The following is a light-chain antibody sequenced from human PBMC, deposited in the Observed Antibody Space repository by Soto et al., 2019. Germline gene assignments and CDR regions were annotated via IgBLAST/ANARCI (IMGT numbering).Light chain of an antibody. J-gene: IGLJ1*01. CDR3: NSYTTSISLYV. CDR1: SSDIGGYDH. CDR2: DVS. Sequence: QSALTQPASVSGSPGQSITISCTGTSSDIGGYDHVSWYQQHPGKAPKLMIYDVSVRPSGVSDRFSGSKSANTASLTISGLQAEDEADYYCNSYTTSISLYVFGPGTQLTVL. V-gene: IGLV2-14*01.